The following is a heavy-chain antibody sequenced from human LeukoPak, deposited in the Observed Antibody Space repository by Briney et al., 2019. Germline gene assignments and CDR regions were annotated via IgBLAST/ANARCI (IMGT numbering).Heavy chain of an antibody. J-gene: IGHJ1*01. CDR3: ATTLRSGYFQH. V-gene: IGHV4-59*12. CDR2: IYYSGST. Sequence: SETLSLTCTVSGGSISSYYWSWIRQPPGKGLEWVGYIYYSGSTYYNPSLKSRVTISVDTSKNQFSLKLSSVTAADTAVYYCATTLRSGYFQHWGQGTLVTVSS. D-gene: IGHD4-17*01. CDR1: GGSISSYY.